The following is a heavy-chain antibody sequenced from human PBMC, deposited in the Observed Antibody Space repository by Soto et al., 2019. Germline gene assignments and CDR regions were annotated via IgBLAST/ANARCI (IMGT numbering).Heavy chain of an antibody. CDR1: GGSISSYY. J-gene: IGHJ6*02. D-gene: IGHD6-19*01. Sequence: KTSETLSLTCTVSGGSISSYYWSWIRQPPGKGLEWIGYIYYSGSTNYNPSLKSRVTISVDTSKNQFSLKLSSVTAADTAVYYCARAGYSSRWAYSFNYYYYCGMDVWGQGTTVTVS. V-gene: IGHV4-59*01. CDR3: ARAGYSSRWAYSFNYYYYCGMDV. CDR2: IYYSGST.